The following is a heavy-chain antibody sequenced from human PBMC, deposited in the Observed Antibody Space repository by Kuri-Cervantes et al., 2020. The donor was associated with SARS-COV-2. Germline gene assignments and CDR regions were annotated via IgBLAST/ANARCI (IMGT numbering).Heavy chain of an antibody. CDR3: AGLRFLEWLSPFDY. Sequence: KVSCNGSGYTFSNYWIAWVRQMPEKGLEWMGLIYPGESDTRYRPSFQGQVTMSVDKSINTAYLQWSSLRASDTAMYYCAGLRFLEWLSPFDYWGQGTLVTVSS. V-gene: IGHV5-51*01. D-gene: IGHD3-3*01. J-gene: IGHJ4*02. CDR1: GYTFSNYW. CDR2: IYPGESDT.